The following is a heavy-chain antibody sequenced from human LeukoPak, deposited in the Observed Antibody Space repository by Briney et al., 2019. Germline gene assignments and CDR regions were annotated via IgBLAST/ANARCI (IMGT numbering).Heavy chain of an antibody. CDR2: ISAYNGNT. D-gene: IGHD2-21*02. V-gene: IGHV1-18*01. CDR3: ARDNGYCGGDCYYNWFDP. CDR1: GYTFTSYG. J-gene: IGHJ5*02. Sequence: ASVKVSCKASGYTFTSYGISRVRQAPGQGLEWMGWISAYNGNTNYAQKLQGRVTMTTDTSTSTAYMELRSLRSDDTAVYYCARDNGYCGGDCYYNWFDPWGQGTLVTVSS.